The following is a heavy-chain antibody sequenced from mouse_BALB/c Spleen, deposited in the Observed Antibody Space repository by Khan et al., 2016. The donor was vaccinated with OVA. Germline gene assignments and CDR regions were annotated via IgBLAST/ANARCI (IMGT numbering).Heavy chain of an antibody. CDR1: GFTFSDYY. J-gene: IGHJ3*01. CDR3: VGAGYCAFAY. V-gene: IGHV5-4*02. D-gene: IGHD1-1*01. CDR2: ISDGGTST. Sequence: EVELVESGGGLVKPGGSLKLSCAASGFTFSDYYMYWVRQTPEKRLEWVATISDGGTSTYYPDSVTGRFTISRDNAKNSLYQQMSSLKSEDTAIFYCVGAGYCAFAYWGQGTLVTVSA.